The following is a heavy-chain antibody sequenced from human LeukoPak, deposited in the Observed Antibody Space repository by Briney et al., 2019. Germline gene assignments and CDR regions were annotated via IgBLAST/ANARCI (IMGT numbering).Heavy chain of an antibody. J-gene: IGHJ5*02. CDR1: GFTFSDYY. Sequence: GGSLRLSCAASGFTFSDYYMSWIRQAPGKGLEWISYIGSSDSTIYYADSVKGRFTISRDNAKNSLYLQMNSLRAEDTAVYYCARDRYCSSTSCYKRASWFDPWGQGTLVAVSS. CDR2: IGSSDSTI. V-gene: IGHV3-11*04. CDR3: ARDRYCSSTSCYKRASWFDP. D-gene: IGHD2-2*02.